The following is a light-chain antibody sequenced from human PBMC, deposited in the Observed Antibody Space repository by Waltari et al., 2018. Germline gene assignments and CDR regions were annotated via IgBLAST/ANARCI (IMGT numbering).Light chain of an antibody. V-gene: IGLV6-57*03. CDR1: SGSIASHF. J-gene: IGLJ3*02. CDR2: EDN. Sequence: NFMLTQPHSVSESPGKTVIISCTRSSGSIASHFVQWYQQRPGSAPTTVIFEDNERPSGVPDRFSGSIDSSSNSASLTISGLRTEDEADYYCQSYDTTTHWVFGGGTKLTVL. CDR3: QSYDTTTHWV.